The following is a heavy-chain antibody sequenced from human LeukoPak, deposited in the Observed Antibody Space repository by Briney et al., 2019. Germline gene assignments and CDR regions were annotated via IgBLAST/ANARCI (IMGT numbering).Heavy chain of an antibody. CDR3: ARARSAAIFGAYDY. J-gene: IGHJ4*02. CDR2: IYHSGST. CDR1: GGSISSSNW. V-gene: IGHV4-4*02. Sequence: SETLSLTCAVSGGSISSSNWWSWVRPPPGKGLEWIGEIYHSGSTNYNPSLKSRVTISVDKSKNQFSPKLSSVTAADTAVYYCARARSAAIFGAYDYWGQGSLVTVSS. D-gene: IGHD3-3*01.